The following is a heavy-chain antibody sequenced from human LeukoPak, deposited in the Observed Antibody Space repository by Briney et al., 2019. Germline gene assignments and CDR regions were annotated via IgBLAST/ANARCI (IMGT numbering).Heavy chain of an antibody. Sequence: SVKVSCKASGGTFSSYAISWVRQAPGQGLEWMGGIIPIFGTANYAQKFQGRVTITTDESTSTAYMELSSLRSEDTAVYYCARGGLRPANFDCWGQGTLVTVSS. J-gene: IGHJ4*02. CDR2: IIPIFGTA. CDR3: ARGGLRPANFDC. V-gene: IGHV1-69*05. D-gene: IGHD5-12*01. CDR1: GGTFSSYA.